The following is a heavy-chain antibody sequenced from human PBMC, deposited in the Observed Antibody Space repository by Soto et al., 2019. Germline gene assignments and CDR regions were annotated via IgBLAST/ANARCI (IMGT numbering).Heavy chain of an antibody. V-gene: IGHV3-21*01. CDR2: ISSSSSYI. J-gene: IGHJ4*02. CDR1: GFTFSSYS. CDR3: ARTRINMVRGVIPLDY. D-gene: IGHD3-10*01. Sequence: EVQLVESGGGLVKPGGSLRLSCAASGFTFSSYSMNWVRQAPGKGLEWVSSISSSSSYIYYADSVKGRFTISRDNAKNSLYLQMNSLRAEDTAVYYCARTRINMVRGVIPLDYWGQRTLVTVSS.